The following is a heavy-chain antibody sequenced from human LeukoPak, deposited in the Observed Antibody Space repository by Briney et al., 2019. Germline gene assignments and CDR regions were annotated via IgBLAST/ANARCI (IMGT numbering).Heavy chain of an antibody. CDR3: AKDYGYSSRWYDY. V-gene: IGHV3-9*01. J-gene: IGHJ4*02. CDR1: GFTFDDYG. Sequence: GGSLRLSCEASGFTFDDYGMHWVRRAPGRGLEWVSTISWNSASVGYVDSVKGRFTISRDNAKKTLYLQMNSLRPEDTALYYCAKDYGYSSRWYDYWGQGTLVTVSS. CDR2: ISWNSASV. D-gene: IGHD6-13*01.